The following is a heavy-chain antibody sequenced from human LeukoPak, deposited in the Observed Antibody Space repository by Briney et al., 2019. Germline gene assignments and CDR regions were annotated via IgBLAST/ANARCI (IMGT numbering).Heavy chain of an antibody. Sequence: SETLSLTCTVSGGSVSSGSYYWSWIRQPPGKGLEWIGYIYYSGSTNYNPSLKSRVTISVDTSKNQFSLKLSSVTAAGTAVYYCAREGYSYGYFDYWGQGTLVTVSS. D-gene: IGHD5-18*01. J-gene: IGHJ4*02. V-gene: IGHV4-61*01. CDR1: GGSVSSGSYY. CDR3: AREGYSYGYFDY. CDR2: IYYSGST.